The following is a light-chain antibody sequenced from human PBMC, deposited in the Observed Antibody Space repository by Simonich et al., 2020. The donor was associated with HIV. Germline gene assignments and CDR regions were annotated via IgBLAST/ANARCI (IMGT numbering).Light chain of an antibody. J-gene: IGKJ4*01. V-gene: IGKV1-9*01. CDR3: QHLHSYPPT. CDR2: AAS. CDR1: QSIGSW. Sequence: DIQMTQSPSTLYASVGDRVTIPCRSSQSIGSWLAWYQQKPGKAPKLLIHAASTLQSEVPSRFSGSGSGTEFTLTISSLQPEDFATYYCQHLHSYPPTFGGGTKVEIK.